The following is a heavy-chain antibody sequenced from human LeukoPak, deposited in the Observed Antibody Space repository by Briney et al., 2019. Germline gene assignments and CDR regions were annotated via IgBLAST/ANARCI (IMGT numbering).Heavy chain of an antibody. CDR3: ARRFYYAMDV. Sequence: ASVKVSCKASGYSLTGYFMQWVRQAPGQGLEGMVWINPNSGDTNYAQQFQGRVTMTRDTSISTAYMELSSLRSDDAAVYYCARRFYYAMDVWGQGTTVTVSS. V-gene: IGHV1-2*02. CDR2: INPNSGDT. CDR1: GYSLTGYF. D-gene: IGHD3-16*01. J-gene: IGHJ6*02.